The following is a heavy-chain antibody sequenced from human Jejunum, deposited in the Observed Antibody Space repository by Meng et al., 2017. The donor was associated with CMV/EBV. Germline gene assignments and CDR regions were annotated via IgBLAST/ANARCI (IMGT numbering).Heavy chain of an antibody. V-gene: IGHV4-39*07. Sequence: GGSISSASHSWGWVRQPPGKGLEWIGTMYYNGYTYYSPSLKSRVTLSVDTSKNQFSLKVGSVSAADTAVYYCARLQSGYATFSFDSWGQGTLVTVSS. D-gene: IGHD3-3*01. CDR2: MYYNGYT. J-gene: IGHJ4*02. CDR3: ARLQSGYATFSFDS. CDR1: GGSISSASHS.